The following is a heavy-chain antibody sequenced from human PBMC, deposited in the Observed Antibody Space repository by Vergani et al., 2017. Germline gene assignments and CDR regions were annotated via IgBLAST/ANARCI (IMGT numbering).Heavy chain of an antibody. Sequence: EVQLVESGGGLVQPGGSLRLSCAASGFTFSSYEMNWVRQAPGKGLEWVSYISSSGCTIYYADSVKGRFTISRDNAKNSLYLQMNSLRAEDTAVYYCARDRSVRYFDWLLSFDYWGQGTLVTVSS. CDR1: GFTFSSYE. J-gene: IGHJ4*02. D-gene: IGHD3-9*01. CDR2: ISSSGCTI. CDR3: ARDRSVRYFDWLLSFDY. V-gene: IGHV3-48*03.